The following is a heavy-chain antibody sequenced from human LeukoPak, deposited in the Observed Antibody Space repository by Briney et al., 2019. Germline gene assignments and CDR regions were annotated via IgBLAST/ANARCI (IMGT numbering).Heavy chain of an antibody. V-gene: IGHV3-11*04. D-gene: IGHD2-21*02. J-gene: IGHJ4*02. CDR1: GFTFSDYY. CDR3: ARDIVVVTATPYY. Sequence: KAGGSLRLSCAASGFTFSDYYMSWIRQAPGKGLEWVSYISSSGSTIYYADSVKGRFTISRDNAKNSLYLKMNSLRAEDTAVYYCARDIVVVTATPYYWGQGTLVTVSS. CDR2: ISSSGSTI.